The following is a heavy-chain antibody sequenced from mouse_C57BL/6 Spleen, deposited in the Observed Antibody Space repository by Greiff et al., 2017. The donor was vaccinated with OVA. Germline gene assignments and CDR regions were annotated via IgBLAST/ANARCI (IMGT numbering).Heavy chain of an antibody. Sequence: QVQLQQSGPGLVQPSQSLSITCTVSGFSLTSYGVHWVRQSPGKGLEWLGVIWRGGSTDYNAAFMSRLSITKDNSKSQVFFKMNSLQADDTAIYYCAKNGDGNYFLFDYWGQGTTLTVSS. CDR3: AKNGDGNYFLFDY. D-gene: IGHD2-1*01. CDR1: GFSLTSYG. CDR2: IWRGGST. V-gene: IGHV2-5*01. J-gene: IGHJ2*01.